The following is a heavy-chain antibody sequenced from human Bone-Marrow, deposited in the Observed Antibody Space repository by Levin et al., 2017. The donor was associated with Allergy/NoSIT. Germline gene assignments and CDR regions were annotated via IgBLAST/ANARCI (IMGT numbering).Heavy chain of an antibody. J-gene: IGHJ6*02. CDR1: GFTFSNAW. D-gene: IGHD2-21*01. CDR2: IKSKTDGGTT. V-gene: IGHV3-15*01. CDR3: TPLFPNSYGMDV. Sequence: GESLKISCAASGFTFSNAWMSWVRQAPGKGLEWVGRIKSKTDGGTTDYAAPVKGRFTISRDDSKNTLYLQMNSLKTEDTAVYYCTPLFPNSYGMDVWGQGTTVTVS.